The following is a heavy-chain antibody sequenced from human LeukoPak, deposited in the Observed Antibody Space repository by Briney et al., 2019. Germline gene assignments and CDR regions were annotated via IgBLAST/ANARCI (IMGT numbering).Heavy chain of an antibody. CDR3: ARDQWLVLGYYMDV. CDR1: GFTFSNYE. V-gene: IGHV3-48*03. Sequence: GGSLRLSCAASGFTFSNYEMNWVRQAPGKGLEWVSYISSRDSTIYYADSVKGRFTISRDNAKNSLYLQMNSLRAEDTAVYYCARDQWLVLGYYMDVWGKGTTVTVSS. J-gene: IGHJ6*03. D-gene: IGHD6-19*01. CDR2: ISSRDSTI.